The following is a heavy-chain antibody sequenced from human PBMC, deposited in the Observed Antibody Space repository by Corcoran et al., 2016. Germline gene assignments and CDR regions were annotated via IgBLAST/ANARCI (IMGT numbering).Heavy chain of an antibody. J-gene: IGHJ6*02. CDR1: GFTFSSYW. CDR2: IKQDGSEK. D-gene: IGHD3-3*02. Sequence: EVQLVESGGGLVQPGGSLRLSCAASGFTFSSYWMSWVRQAPGKGLEWVANIKQDGSEKYYVDSVKGRFTISRDNAKNSLYLQMNSLRAEDTAVYYCARDLLPFDYYYGMDVWGQGTTVTVSS. V-gene: IGHV3-7*01. CDR3: ARDLLPFDYYYGMDV.